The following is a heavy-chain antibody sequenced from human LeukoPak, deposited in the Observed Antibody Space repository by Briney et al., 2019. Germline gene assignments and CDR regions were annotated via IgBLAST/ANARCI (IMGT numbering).Heavy chain of an antibody. Sequence: ASVKVSCKASGYTFTSYGISWVRQAPGQGLDWMGWISAYNGNTNYAQKLQGRVTMTTDTSTSTAYMELRSLRSDDTAVYYCARAGNWNDAANYYYYMDVWGKGTTVTISS. D-gene: IGHD1-1*01. J-gene: IGHJ6*03. V-gene: IGHV1-18*01. CDR2: ISAYNGNT. CDR3: ARAGNWNDAANYYYYMDV. CDR1: GYTFTSYG.